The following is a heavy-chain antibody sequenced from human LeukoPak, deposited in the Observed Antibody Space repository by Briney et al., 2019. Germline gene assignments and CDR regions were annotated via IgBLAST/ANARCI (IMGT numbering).Heavy chain of an antibody. V-gene: IGHV1-69*06. CDR3: ARHSTTVVTFSLSLGYFDY. J-gene: IGHJ4*02. Sequence: SVKVSCKASGGTFSSYGISWVRQAPGQGLEWMGGIIPIFGTANYAQKFQGRVTITADKSTSTAYMELSSLRSEDTAVYYCARHSTTVVTFSLSLGYFDYWGQGTLVTVSS. CDR1: GGTFSSYG. D-gene: IGHD4-23*01. CDR2: IIPIFGTA.